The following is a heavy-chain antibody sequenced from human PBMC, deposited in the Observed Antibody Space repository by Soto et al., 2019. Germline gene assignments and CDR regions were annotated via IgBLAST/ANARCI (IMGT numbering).Heavy chain of an antibody. D-gene: IGHD3-16*02. CDR2: ISAYNGNT. V-gene: IGHV1-18*04. CDR3: AREWSTVSSAYYDYLWGSYRTGGAFDI. CDR1: GYTFTSYG. Sequence: QVQLVQSGAEVKKPGASVKVSCKASGYTFTSYGISWVRQAPGQGLEWMGWISAYNGNTNYAQKLQGRVTMTTDTSPSSADMGLRSRRSDDTAVYDCAREWSTVSSAYYDYLWGSYRTGGAFDIWGQGTMVTVSS. J-gene: IGHJ3*02.